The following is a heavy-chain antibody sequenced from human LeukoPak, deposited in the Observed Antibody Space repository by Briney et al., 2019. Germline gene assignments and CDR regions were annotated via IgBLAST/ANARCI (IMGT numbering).Heavy chain of an antibody. Sequence: GGSLRLSCAASGFTFNDYAMHWVRQAPGKGLEWVSGISWNSGSIGYADSVKGRFTISRDNAKNSLYLQMNSLRAEDTALYYCGKDKGYCSGGSCECYFDYWGQGTLVTVSS. V-gene: IGHV3-9*01. CDR3: GKDKGYCSGGSCECYFDY. D-gene: IGHD2-15*01. CDR2: ISWNSGSI. J-gene: IGHJ4*02. CDR1: GFTFNDYA.